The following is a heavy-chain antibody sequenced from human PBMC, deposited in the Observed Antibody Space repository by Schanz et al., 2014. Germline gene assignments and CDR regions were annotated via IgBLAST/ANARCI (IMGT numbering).Heavy chain of an antibody. Sequence: VQLVESGGGLVKPGDSLRLSCAASGFTFSSYTMKWVRQAPGKGLEWVAIISLDGSNQYYADSVKGRFTISRDNSRETMFLQMNTLRPDDTAVYYCAKDEGYNYGYIFDYWGQGTLVTVSS. V-gene: IGHV3-30*18. CDR3: AKDEGYNYGYIFDY. D-gene: IGHD5-18*01. CDR2: ISLDGSNQ. J-gene: IGHJ4*02. CDR1: GFTFSSYT.